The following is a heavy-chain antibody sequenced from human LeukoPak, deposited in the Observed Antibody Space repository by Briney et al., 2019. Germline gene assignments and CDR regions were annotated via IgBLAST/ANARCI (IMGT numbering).Heavy chain of an antibody. CDR3: ARDHGSFWSGSAGF. V-gene: IGHV1-18*01. J-gene: IGHJ4*02. Sequence: ASVKVSCKASGYTFASFGITWVRQAPGQGLEWMGWINTHNGDTNYAQKLQGRVTMTTDTSTSTAYMELRSLRSDDTATYYCARDHGSFWSGSAGFWGQGTLLTVSS. CDR1: GYTFASFG. D-gene: IGHD3-3*01. CDR2: INTHNGDT.